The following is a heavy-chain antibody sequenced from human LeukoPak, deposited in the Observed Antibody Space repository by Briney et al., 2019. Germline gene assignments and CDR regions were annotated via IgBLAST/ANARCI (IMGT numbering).Heavy chain of an antibody. J-gene: IGHJ3*02. V-gene: IGHV3-64D*06. Sequence: GGSLRLSCAASGFTFNNYAMTWVRQAPGKGLEYVSAISSNGGSTYYADSVKGRLTISRDNSKNTLNLQMNSLGPEDTGVYYCVTEGFDIWGQGTMVSVSS. CDR3: VTEGFDI. CDR2: ISSNGGST. CDR1: GFTFNNYA.